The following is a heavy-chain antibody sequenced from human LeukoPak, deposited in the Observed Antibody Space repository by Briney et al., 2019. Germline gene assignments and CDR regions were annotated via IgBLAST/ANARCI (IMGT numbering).Heavy chain of an antibody. CDR3: TRHKQVVGSSEIDY. D-gene: IGHD1-26*01. V-gene: IGHV4-39*01. J-gene: IGHJ4*02. CDR1: RGSISISGYW. Sequence: PSETLSLTCTVSRGSISISGYWGGWIRQTPGKGLEWIGIINYSGNTYYNPSLESRVTMSVDTSKNQFSVKLSSVTAADTAMYYCTRHKQVVGSSEIDYWGQGMLVTVSS. CDR2: INYSGNT.